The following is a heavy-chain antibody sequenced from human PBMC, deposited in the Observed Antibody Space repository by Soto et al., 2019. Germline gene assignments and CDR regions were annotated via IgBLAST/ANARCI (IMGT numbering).Heavy chain of an antibody. Sequence: PGGSLRLSCAASGFTFSSYAMHWVRQAPGKGLEWVAVISYDGSNKYYADSVKGRFTISRDNSKNTLYLQMNSLRAEDTAVYYCARGGIVLMAYARVGNAFDIWGQGTMVTVSS. CDR3: ARGGIVLMAYARVGNAFDI. J-gene: IGHJ3*02. CDR2: ISYDGSNK. D-gene: IGHD2-8*01. CDR1: GFTFSSYA. V-gene: IGHV3-30-3*01.